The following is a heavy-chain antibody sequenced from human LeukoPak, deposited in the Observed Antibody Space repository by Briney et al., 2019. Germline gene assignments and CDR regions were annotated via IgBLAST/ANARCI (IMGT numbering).Heavy chain of an antibody. D-gene: IGHD3-10*01. Sequence: PGGSLRLSCAASGFMFSAYDMHWVRQASGKGLEWVSVIATTGDTYYLGSVKGRFTISRENAKNSLFLQMSALRAGDTAVYYCARASTMIRAFDIWGQGTMVTVSS. J-gene: IGHJ3*02. V-gene: IGHV3-13*01. CDR3: ARASTMIRAFDI. CDR2: IATTGDT. CDR1: GFMFSAYD.